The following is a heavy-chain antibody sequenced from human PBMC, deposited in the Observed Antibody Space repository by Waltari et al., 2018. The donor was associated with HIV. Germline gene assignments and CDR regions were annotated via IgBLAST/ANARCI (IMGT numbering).Heavy chain of an antibody. V-gene: IGHV3-48*02. Sequence: EVQLVESGGGLVQPGGSLRLSCPASGFTFIGYSMSWVRQATGKGLEWLSYITSSGSIILYADSVKGRFTISRDNAKNSLYLQMNSLRDEDTAVYYCARSKSYGMDVWGQGTTVTVSS. CDR1: GFTFIGYS. CDR3: ARSKSYGMDV. J-gene: IGHJ6*02. CDR2: ITSSGSII.